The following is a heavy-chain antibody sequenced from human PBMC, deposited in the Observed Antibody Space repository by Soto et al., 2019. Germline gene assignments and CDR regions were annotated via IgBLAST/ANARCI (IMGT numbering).Heavy chain of an antibody. CDR2: TYYRSKWYN. CDR3: ARETPSGWGSGWRMDV. CDR1: GDSVSSNSAA. D-gene: IGHD6-19*01. Sequence: SQTLSLTCAISGDSVSSNSAAWSWIRQSPSRGLEWLGRTYYRSKWYNDYAVSVKSRITINPDTSKNQFSLQLNSVTPEDTAVYYCARETPSGWGSGWRMDVWGQGTTVTVSS. J-gene: IGHJ6*02. V-gene: IGHV6-1*01.